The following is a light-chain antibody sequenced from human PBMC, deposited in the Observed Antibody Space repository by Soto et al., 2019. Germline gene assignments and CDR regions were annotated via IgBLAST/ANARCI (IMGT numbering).Light chain of an antibody. CDR1: QSISSW. CDR3: QQYNSYSRT. J-gene: IGKJ1*01. CDR2: HAS. Sequence: QITQSPASLAASVGDRVTITWRASQSISSWLAWYQQKQGTAPKLLIYHASSLESGVPSRSSVSGSGTELTITIRSLQPDDCETYDGQQYNSYSRTFAQGTKVDIK. V-gene: IGKV1-5*01.